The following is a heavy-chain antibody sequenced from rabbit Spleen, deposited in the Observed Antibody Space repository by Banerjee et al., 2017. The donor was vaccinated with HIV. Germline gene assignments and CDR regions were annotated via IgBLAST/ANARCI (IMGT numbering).Heavy chain of an antibody. CDR3: ARDNGSGDYIDVYFDL. D-gene: IGHD1-1*01. Sequence: QLLEESGGGLVKPGASLTLTCKASGFSISRGYDMCWVRQAPGRGLEWIGCIYTGNGKTYYASWAKGRFTISKSSSPTVTLQMTSLTAADTATYFCARDNGSGDYIDVYFDLWGQGTLVTVS. J-gene: IGHJ4*01. CDR1: GFSISRGYD. V-gene: IGHV1S40*01. CDR2: IYTGNGKT.